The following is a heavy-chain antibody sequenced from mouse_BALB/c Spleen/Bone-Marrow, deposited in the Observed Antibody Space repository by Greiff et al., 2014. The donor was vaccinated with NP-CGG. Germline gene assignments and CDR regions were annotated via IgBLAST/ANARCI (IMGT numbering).Heavy chain of an antibody. Sequence: VQLKQSGGGLVQPGGSRKLSCAASGFTFSSFGMHWVRQAPEKGLEWVAYISSGSSTIYYADTVKGRFTISRDNPKNTLFLQMTSLRSEVTAMYYCARYGYYDAMDYWGQGTSVTVSS. CDR2: ISSGSSTI. CDR3: ARYGYYDAMDY. D-gene: IGHD2-2*01. CDR1: GFTFSSFG. V-gene: IGHV5-17*02. J-gene: IGHJ4*01.